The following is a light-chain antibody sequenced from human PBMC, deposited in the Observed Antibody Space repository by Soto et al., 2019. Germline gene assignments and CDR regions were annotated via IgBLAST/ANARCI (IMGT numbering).Light chain of an antibody. CDR1: QSVSSY. V-gene: IGKV3-11*01. J-gene: IGKJ1*01. Sequence: EIVLTQSPATLSLSPGERATLSCRASQSVSSYLAWYQQKPGQAPRLLIYDASNRATGIPARFSGSGSGTDFTLTISRLEPEDFAVYSCQQRSNWPPLWTFGQGTKVEIK. CDR3: QQRSNWPPLWT. CDR2: DAS.